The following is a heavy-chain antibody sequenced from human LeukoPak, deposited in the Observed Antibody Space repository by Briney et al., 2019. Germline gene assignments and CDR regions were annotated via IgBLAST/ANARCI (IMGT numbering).Heavy chain of an antibody. J-gene: IGHJ4*02. D-gene: IGHD3-10*01. V-gene: IGHV5-51*01. Sequence: GASLKISCKGSGYSFADSWIGWVRQLPGKGLEWMGIIYPGDSDTRYSPSFQGQVSISVDKSISTAYLQWSTLKASDTAMYYCARQYGRPFDYWGQGTLVTVSS. CDR3: ARQYGRPFDY. CDR1: GYSFADSW. CDR2: IYPGDSDT.